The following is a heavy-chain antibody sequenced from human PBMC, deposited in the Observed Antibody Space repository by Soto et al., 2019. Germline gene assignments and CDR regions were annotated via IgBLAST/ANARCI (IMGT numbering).Heavy chain of an antibody. Sequence: ASVKVSCKASGYTFTSYDINWVRQATGQGLEWMGWMNPNSGNTGYAQKFQGRVTMTRNTSISTAYMELSSLRSEDTAVYYCARGVGRPYGDHTDYWGQGTLVTVSS. CDR1: GYTFTSYD. CDR3: ARGVGRPYGDHTDY. D-gene: IGHD4-17*01. V-gene: IGHV1-8*01. CDR2: MNPNSGNT. J-gene: IGHJ4*02.